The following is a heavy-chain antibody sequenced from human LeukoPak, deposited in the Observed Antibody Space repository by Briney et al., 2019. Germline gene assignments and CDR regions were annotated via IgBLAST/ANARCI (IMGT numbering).Heavy chain of an antibody. CDR3: ARNVDTANGY. CDR2: ISSSSSYT. D-gene: IGHD5-18*01. J-gene: IGHJ4*02. CDR1: AFTFSDYY. V-gene: IGHV3-11*06. Sequence: GGSLRLSCAASAFTFSDYYMSWIRQAPGKGLEWVSYISSSSSYTNYADSVKGRFTISRDNAKNSLYLQMNSLRAEDTAVYYCARNVDTANGYWGQGTLVTVSS.